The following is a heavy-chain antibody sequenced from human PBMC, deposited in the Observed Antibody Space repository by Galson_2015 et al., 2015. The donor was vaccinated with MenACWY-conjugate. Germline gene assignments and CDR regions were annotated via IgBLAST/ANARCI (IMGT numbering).Heavy chain of an antibody. V-gene: IGHV3-30*18. CDR2: ISYDGSNK. Sequence: SLRLSCAASGFTFSSYGMHWVRQAPGKGLEWVAVISYDGSNKYYADSVKGRFTISRDNSKNTLYLQMNSLRAEDTAVYYCANAPEPTYGGNSFAQGDDAFDIWGQGTMVTVSS. CDR3: ANAPEPTYGGNSFAQGDDAFDI. D-gene: IGHD4-23*01. J-gene: IGHJ3*02. CDR1: GFTFSSYG.